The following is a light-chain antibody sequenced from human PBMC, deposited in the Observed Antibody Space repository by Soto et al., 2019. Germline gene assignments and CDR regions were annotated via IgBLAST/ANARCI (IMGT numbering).Light chain of an antibody. J-gene: IGKJ1*01. V-gene: IGKV3-15*01. CDR2: GAS. CDR3: QQYNNWPRT. CDR1: QSVSYN. Sequence: EIVLTQSPATLSVSPGERATLSCMASQSVSYNLAWYQQQPGQAPRLLIYGASTRATGIPARFSGSGSGTEFTLTISNLQSEDFAVYYCQQYNNWPRTFGQGTKVDI.